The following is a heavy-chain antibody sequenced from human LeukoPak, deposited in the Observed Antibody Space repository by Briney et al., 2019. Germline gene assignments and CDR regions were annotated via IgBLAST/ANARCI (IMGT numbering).Heavy chain of an antibody. D-gene: IGHD6-19*01. CDR2: IYYSGST. Sequence: PSETLSLTCTVSGGSISSYYWSWIRQPPGKGLEWIGYIYYSGSTNYNPSLKSRVTISVDTSKNQFSLKLSSVTAADTAVYYCARKGRGAIAVAGLDVWGKGTTVTVSS. CDR1: GGSISSYY. V-gene: IGHV4-59*01. J-gene: IGHJ6*04. CDR3: ARKGRGAIAVAGLDV.